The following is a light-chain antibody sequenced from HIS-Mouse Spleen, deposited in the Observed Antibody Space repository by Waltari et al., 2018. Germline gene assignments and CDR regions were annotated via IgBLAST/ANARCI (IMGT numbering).Light chain of an antibody. CDR3: QAWDSSTVV. V-gene: IGLV3-1*01. CDR2: QDS. CDR1: IFAEKY. Sequence: SYELTQHPSASVSPGQTACITRPGAIFAEKYACWYQQKPGQSPVLVIYQDSKRPSGIPERFSGSNAGNTATLTISGTQAMDEADYYCQAWDSSTVVFGGGTKLTVL. J-gene: IGLJ2*01.